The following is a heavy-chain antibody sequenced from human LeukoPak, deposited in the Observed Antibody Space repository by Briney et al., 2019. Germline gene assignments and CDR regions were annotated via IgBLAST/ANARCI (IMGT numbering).Heavy chain of an antibody. CDR3: AKLGYCSGGSCSQNDAFDI. V-gene: IGHV3-30*18. CDR1: GFTFSSYG. D-gene: IGHD2-15*01. CDR2: ISYDVSNK. J-gene: IGHJ3*02. Sequence: GRSLRLSCAASGFTFSSYGMDWVRQAPGKGLEWVAVISYDVSNKYYADSVKGRLTISRDNSKNTLYLQMNSLSAEDTAVYYCAKLGYCSGGSCSQNDAFDIWGQGTMVTVSS.